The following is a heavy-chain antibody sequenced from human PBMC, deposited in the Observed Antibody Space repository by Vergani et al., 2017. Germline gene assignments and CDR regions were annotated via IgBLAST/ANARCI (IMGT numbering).Heavy chain of an antibody. D-gene: IGHD1-7*01. V-gene: IGHV3-30*03. Sequence: VQLLESGGDLVQPGGSLRLSCAASGFSFTTYAMSWVRQAPGKGLEWVAFIKYNEKRKEYEDSVKGRFTISRDISKNTLYLQMTSLRVEDTAVYYCVRDGPELFLHWGQGTLVTVSS. CDR3: VRDGPELFLH. CDR2: IKYNEKRK. J-gene: IGHJ4*02. CDR1: GFSFTTYA.